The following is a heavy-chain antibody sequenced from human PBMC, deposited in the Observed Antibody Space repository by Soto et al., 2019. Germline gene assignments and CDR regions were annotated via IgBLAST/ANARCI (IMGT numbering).Heavy chain of an antibody. V-gene: IGHV4-39*01. CDR1: GGSISSSSYY. CDR2: IYYSGST. J-gene: IGHJ5*02. CDR3: ARVGVWQQLDLAWFDP. Sequence: SETLSLTCTVSGGSISSSSYYWGWIRQPPGKGLEWIGSIYYSGSTYYNPSLKSRVTISVDTSKNQFSLKLSSVTAADTAVYYCARVGVWQQLDLAWFDPWGQGTLVTVSS. D-gene: IGHD6-13*01.